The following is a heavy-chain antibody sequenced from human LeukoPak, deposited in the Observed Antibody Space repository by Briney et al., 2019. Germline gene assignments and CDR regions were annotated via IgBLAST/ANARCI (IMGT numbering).Heavy chain of an antibody. J-gene: IGHJ4*02. CDR2: MNPHSGNT. D-gene: IGHD2/OR15-2a*01. CDR1: EYTFTTCD. CDR3: VRAPFPGDY. V-gene: IGHV1-8*01. Sequence: GASVKVSCQASEYTFTTCDIHWVRQATRQGLEWMGWMNPHSGNTGYAPKFQERITLTRVTSINTAYMELSSLTSEDTAVYYCVRAPFPGDYRGQGTLVTVSS.